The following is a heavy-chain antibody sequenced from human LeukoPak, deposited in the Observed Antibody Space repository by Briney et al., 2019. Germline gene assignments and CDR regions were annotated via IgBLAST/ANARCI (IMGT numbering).Heavy chain of an antibody. CDR2: ISSSSSYI. CDR3: ARDRRVEHRPLDY. J-gene: IGHJ4*02. CDR1: GFTFSSYS. V-gene: IGHV3-21*01. D-gene: IGHD6-13*01. Sequence: PGGSLRLSCAASGFTFSSYSMNWVRQAPGKGLEWVSSISSSSSYIYYADSVKGRFTISRDNAKNSLYLQVNSLRAEDTAVYYCARDRRVEHRPLDYWGQGTLVTVSS.